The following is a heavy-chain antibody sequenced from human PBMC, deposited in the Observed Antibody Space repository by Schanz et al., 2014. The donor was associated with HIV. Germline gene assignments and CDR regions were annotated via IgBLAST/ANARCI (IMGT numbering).Heavy chain of an antibody. CDR2: ISWNSGSI. Sequence: QVVESGGGVVQPGRSLRLACAASGFTFSSYAMHWVRQAPGKGLEWVSGISWNSGSIGYADSVKGRFTISRDNAKNSLYLQMNSLRAEDTAVYYCVSPYSSGWYTPPFHYWGQGTLVTVSA. D-gene: IGHD6-13*01. CDR1: GFTFSSYA. V-gene: IGHV3-9*01. CDR3: VSPYSSGWYTPPFHY. J-gene: IGHJ4*02.